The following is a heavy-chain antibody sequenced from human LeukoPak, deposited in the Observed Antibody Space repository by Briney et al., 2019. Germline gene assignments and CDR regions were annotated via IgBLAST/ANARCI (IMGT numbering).Heavy chain of an antibody. CDR2: ISAYNGNT. Sequence: ASVKVSCKASGYTFTSYGISWVRQAPGQGLEWMGWISAYNGNTNYAQKLQGRVTMTTDTSTSTAYMELRSLRSDDTAVYYCAKDALAKRSSSWYNWFDPWGQGTLVTVSS. D-gene: IGHD6-13*01. CDR3: AKDALAKRSSSWYNWFDP. V-gene: IGHV1-18*01. CDR1: GYTFTSYG. J-gene: IGHJ5*02.